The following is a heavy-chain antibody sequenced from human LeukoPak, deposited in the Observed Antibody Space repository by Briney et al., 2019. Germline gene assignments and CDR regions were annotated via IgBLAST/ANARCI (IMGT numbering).Heavy chain of an antibody. Sequence: ASVKVSCKASGYTFTSYYMHWVRQAPGQGLEWMGGIIPIFGTANYAQKFQGRVTITTDESTSTAYMELSSLRSEDTAVYYCAKTIAAAGINWFDPWGQGTLVTVSS. V-gene: IGHV1-69*05. CDR3: AKTIAAAGINWFDP. CDR2: IIPIFGTA. CDR1: GYTFTSYY. J-gene: IGHJ5*02. D-gene: IGHD6-13*01.